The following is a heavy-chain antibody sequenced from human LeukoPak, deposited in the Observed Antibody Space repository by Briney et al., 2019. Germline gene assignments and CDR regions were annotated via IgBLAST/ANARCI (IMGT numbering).Heavy chain of an antibody. Sequence: PGGSLRLSCAASGFTFSNAWMSWVRQAPGKGLEWVGRIKSKTDGGTTDYAAPVKGRFTISRDDSKNTLYLQMNSLKTEDTAVYYCTTVFPAATISPVFDYWGQGTLVTVSS. J-gene: IGHJ4*02. CDR2: IKSKTDGGTT. CDR3: TTVFPAATISPVFDY. CDR1: GFTFSNAW. V-gene: IGHV3-15*01. D-gene: IGHD5-12*01.